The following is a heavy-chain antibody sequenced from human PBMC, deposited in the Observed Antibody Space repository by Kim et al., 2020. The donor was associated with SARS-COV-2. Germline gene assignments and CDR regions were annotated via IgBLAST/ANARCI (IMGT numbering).Heavy chain of an antibody. V-gene: IGHV6-1*01. J-gene: IGHJ3*02. CDR2: N. Sequence: NDDAVAVKSRITINPDTSKNQFSLQLNSVTPEDTAVYYCARDEAVAFDIWGQGTMVTVSS. D-gene: IGHD6-19*01. CDR3: ARDEAVAFDI.